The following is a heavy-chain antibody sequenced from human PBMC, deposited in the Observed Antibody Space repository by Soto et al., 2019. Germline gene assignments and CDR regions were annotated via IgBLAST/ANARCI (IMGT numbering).Heavy chain of an antibody. CDR3: ARDGESGPLPYY. CDR1: GFTFSAYG. V-gene: IGHV3-33*01. D-gene: IGHD2-21*01. CDR2: IWYDGINK. Sequence: QVHLVESGGGVVQPGRSLRLSCAASGFTFSAYGMHWVRQAPGKGLEWVAVIWYDGINKYYADSVKGRFTISRDNSKNTQYLHMSSLRAEDTAVYYCARDGESGPLPYYWGQGTLVTVSS. J-gene: IGHJ4*02.